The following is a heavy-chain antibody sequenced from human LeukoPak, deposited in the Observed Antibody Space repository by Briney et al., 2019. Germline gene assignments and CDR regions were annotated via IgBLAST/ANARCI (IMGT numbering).Heavy chain of an antibody. CDR2: INHSGST. Sequence: SETLSLTCAVYGGSFSGYYWSWIRQPPGKGLEWIGEINHSGSTNYNPSLKSRVTISVDTSKNQFSLKLSSVTAADTAVYYCARGTVAGGGFDYWGQGTLVTVSS. J-gene: IGHJ4*02. V-gene: IGHV4-34*01. CDR3: ARGTVAGGGFDY. D-gene: IGHD6-19*01. CDR1: GGSFSGYY.